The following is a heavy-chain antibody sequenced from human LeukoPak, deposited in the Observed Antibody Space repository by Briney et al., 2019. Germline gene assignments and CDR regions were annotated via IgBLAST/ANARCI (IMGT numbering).Heavy chain of an antibody. CDR3: AKGGLGYYYMDV. CDR1: GFTFDDYA. CDR2: ISWDGGST. D-gene: IGHD3-16*01. V-gene: IGHV3-43D*04. Sequence: GGYLRLSCAASGFTFDDYAMHWVRQAPGKGLEWVSLISWDGGSTYYADSVKGRFTISRDNSKNSLYLQMNSLRAEDTALYYCAKGGLGYYYMDVWGKGTTVTVSS. J-gene: IGHJ6*03.